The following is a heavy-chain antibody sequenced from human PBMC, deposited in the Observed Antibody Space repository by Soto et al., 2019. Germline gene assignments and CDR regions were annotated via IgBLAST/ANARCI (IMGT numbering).Heavy chain of an antibody. J-gene: IGHJ4*02. V-gene: IGHV4-31*03. CDR1: GGSISTVGHY. CDR3: ARATGTLKSRNCDY. CDR2: IYHTGST. D-gene: IGHD1-1*01. Sequence: SETLSLTCSVSGGSISTVGHYWTWIRQPPGKGLEWIGSIYHTGSTYYSKSLRSRLTMSVDTSKSQFSLRLSSVTAADTAVYYCARATGTLKSRNCDYWGQGSLVTVSS.